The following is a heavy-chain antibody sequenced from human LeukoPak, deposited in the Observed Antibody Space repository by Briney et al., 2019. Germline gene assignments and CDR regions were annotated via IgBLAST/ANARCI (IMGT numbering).Heavy chain of an antibody. J-gene: IGHJ4*02. CDR1: GGTFSSYA. Sequence: SVKVSCKASGGTFSSYAISWVRQAPGQGLEWMGRIIPIFGTANYAQKFQGRVTITTDEPTSTAYMELSSLRSEDTAVYYCASPKTLELLSGSSQFDYWGQGTLVSVSS. V-gene: IGHV1-69*05. CDR3: ASPKTLELLSGSSQFDY. D-gene: IGHD1-26*01. CDR2: IIPIFGTA.